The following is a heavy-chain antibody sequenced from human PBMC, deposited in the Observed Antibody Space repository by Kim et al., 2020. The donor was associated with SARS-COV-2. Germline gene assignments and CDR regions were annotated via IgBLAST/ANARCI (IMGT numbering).Heavy chain of an antibody. D-gene: IGHD1-26*01. CDR3: AGKWELPHYYYYYGMDV. J-gene: IGHJ6*02. Sequence: LQSRVTIAINTSKNQFSLKLSSVTAADTAVYYCAGKWELPHYYYYYGMDVWGQGTTVTVSS. V-gene: IGHV4-39*01.